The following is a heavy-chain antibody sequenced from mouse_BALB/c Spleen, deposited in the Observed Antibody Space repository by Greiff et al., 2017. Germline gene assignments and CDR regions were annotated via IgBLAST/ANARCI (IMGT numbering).Heavy chain of an antibody. CDR1: GYTFTDYE. V-gene: IGHV1-15*01. J-gene: IGHJ3*01. D-gene: IGHD3-3*01. CDR3: TNHSTRAPSFAY. Sequence: VQLQQSGAELVRPGASVTLSCKASGYTFTDYEMHWVKQTPVHGLEWIGAIDPETGGTAYNQKFKGKATLTADKSSSTAYMELRSLTSEDSAVYYGTNHSTRAPSFAYWGQGTLVTVSA. CDR2: IDPETGGT.